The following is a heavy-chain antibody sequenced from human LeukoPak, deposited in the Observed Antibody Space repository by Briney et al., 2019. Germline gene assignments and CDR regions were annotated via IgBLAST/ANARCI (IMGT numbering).Heavy chain of an antibody. V-gene: IGHV3-7*01. J-gene: IGHJ4*02. D-gene: IGHD5-24*01. CDR2: IWHDGSAK. CDR1: GFTFSSNG. Sequence: GGSLRLSCAASGFTFSSNGMSWVRQAPGKGLEWVANIWHDGSAKYYVDSVKGRFIISRDNAKNSLFLQMNSLRAEDTAVYYCAKDSPVVEMATIESYWGQGTLVTVSS. CDR3: AKDSPVVEMATIESY.